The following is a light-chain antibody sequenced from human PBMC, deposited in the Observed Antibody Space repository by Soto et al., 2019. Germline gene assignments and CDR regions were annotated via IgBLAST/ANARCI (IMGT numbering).Light chain of an antibody. CDR3: QQSYSAPPLT. Sequence: DIQMTQSPSALSAAVGDRVTITCRASQNIDIFLNWYHQNPGRAPNLLIDGASTLQNGVPSRFSGSGSGTDFSLTISSLQPEDFGTYYCQQSYSAPPLTFGAGTKVDIK. J-gene: IGKJ4*01. CDR2: GAS. V-gene: IGKV1-39*01. CDR1: QNIDIF.